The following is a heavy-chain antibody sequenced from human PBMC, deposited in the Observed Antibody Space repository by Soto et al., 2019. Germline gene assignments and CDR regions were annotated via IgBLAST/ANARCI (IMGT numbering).Heavy chain of an antibody. CDR1: GFTFSSYG. CDR2: IWYDGSNK. D-gene: IGHD2-15*01. CDR3: AREYVVVAAIRYYYGMAV. J-gene: IGHJ6*02. Sequence: HVQLVESGGGVVQPGRSLRLSCAASGFTFSSYGMHWVRQAPGKGLEWVAVIWYDGSNKYYADSVKGRFTISRDNSMHTLYLQMNSLRAETTAVYYCAREYVVVAAIRYYYGMAVWGQGTTVTVSS. V-gene: IGHV3-33*01.